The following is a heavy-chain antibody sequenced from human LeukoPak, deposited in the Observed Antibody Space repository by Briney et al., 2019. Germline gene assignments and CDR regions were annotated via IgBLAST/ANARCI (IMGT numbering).Heavy chain of an antibody. V-gene: IGHV4-38-2*02. CDR1: GYSINSGYY. CDR3: AKGAGGFSYYNWFDP. J-gene: IGHJ5*02. CDR2: IYHSGST. Sequence: SETLSLTCTVPGYSINSGYYWGWIRQPPGKGLEWIAIIYHSGSTYYNPSLKGRVTISVDTSKNQFSLKLASVTAADTAIYYCAKGAGGFSYYNWFDPWGQGTLVTVSS. D-gene: IGHD5-18*01.